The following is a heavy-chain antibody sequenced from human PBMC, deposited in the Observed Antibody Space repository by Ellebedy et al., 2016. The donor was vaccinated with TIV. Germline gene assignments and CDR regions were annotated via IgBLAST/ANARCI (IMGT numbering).Heavy chain of an antibody. CDR3: ARGLTMYYFDY. V-gene: IGHV3-48*02. J-gene: IGHJ4*02. Sequence: GESLKISCAASGFTFSSYSMNWVRQAPGKGLEWVSYISSSSSTIYYADSVKGRFTISRDNAKNSLYRQMNSLRDEDTAVYYCARGLTMYYFDYWGQGTLVTVSS. CDR1: GFTFSSYS. D-gene: IGHD3-10*02. CDR2: ISSSSSTI.